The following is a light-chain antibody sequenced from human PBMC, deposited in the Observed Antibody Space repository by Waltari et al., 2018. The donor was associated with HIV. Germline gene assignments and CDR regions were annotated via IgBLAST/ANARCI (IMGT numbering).Light chain of an antibody. CDR1: SSDVGGYNY. CDR3: SSYTSSSTSPIAV. J-gene: IGLJ7*01. V-gene: IGLV2-14*01. Sequence: QSALTQPASVSGSPGQSITISCTGPSSDVGGYNYVSWYQQHPGKAPKLMIYDVSKRPSGVSNRFSGSKSGNTASLTISGLQAEDEADYYCSSYTSSSTSPIAVFGGGTQLTVL. CDR2: DVS.